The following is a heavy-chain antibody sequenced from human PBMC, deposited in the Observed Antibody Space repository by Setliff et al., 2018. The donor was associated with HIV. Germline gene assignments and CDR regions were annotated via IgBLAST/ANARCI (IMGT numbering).Heavy chain of an antibody. Sequence: ASVKVSCKASGYLFTGYYMHWVRQAPGHGLEWMGWINVNSGGTKYAQKFQGRVTMTRDTSISTAYMEVSSLRSDDTAVYYCAREGSPIYYFDYWSQGTLVT. V-gene: IGHV1-2*02. CDR1: GYLFTGYY. CDR2: INVNSGGT. CDR3: AREGSPIYYFDY. D-gene: IGHD3-10*01. J-gene: IGHJ4*02.